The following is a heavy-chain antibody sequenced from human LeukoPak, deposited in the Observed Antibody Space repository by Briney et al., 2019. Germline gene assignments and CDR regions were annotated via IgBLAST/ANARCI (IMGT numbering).Heavy chain of an antibody. D-gene: IGHD6-19*01. Sequence: SSETLSLTCTVSGGSISSYYWSWIRQPAGKGLEWIGRIYTSGSTYYNPSLKSRVTMSVDTSKNQFSLKLSSVTAADTAVYYCARSQWLGIVDSWGQGTLVTVSS. J-gene: IGHJ4*02. CDR3: ARSQWLGIVDS. CDR2: IYTSGST. V-gene: IGHV4-4*07. CDR1: GGSISSYY.